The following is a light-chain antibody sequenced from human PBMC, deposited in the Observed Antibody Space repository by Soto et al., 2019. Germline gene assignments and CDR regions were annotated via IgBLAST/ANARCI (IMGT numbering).Light chain of an antibody. J-gene: IGKJ5*01. CDR3: QQANSFPIT. CDR2: AAS. Sequence: DIQMTQSPSSVSASVGDRVTITCRASQGISTWLAWCQQKPGKAPKLLIYAASNLQSGVPSRFSGGRSGADFTLTINSLQPEDFATYYCQQANSFPITFGQGTRLEIK. CDR1: QGISTW. V-gene: IGKV1-12*01.